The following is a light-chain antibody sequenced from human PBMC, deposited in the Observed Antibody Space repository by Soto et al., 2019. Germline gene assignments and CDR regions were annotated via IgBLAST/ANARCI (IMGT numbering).Light chain of an antibody. V-gene: IGKV3-20*01. CDR3: QQDTGPPTT. CDR1: QTLSSNY. Sequence: EIILTQSPDTLSFSPGERATLSCRAIQTLSSNYLAWCQQRPGQAPRLLIYGASTMAAGISDRFSGSRSGADLTLTITRLGPEDSAVYLCQQDTGPPTTFGQGKRREIK. J-gene: IGKJ5*01. CDR2: GAS.